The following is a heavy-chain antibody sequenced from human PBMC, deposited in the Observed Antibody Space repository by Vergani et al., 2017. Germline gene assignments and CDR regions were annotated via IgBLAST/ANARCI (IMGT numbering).Heavy chain of an antibody. CDR3: ASGKYYSDSTSHFRGRYFDV. Sequence: QMQLQESGPGLVKASETLSLTCTVSGDSIISRSYYWGWIRQPPGKGLEWIGSIYNSGNGDSSSSLKSRVTISADTSKNQFSLRLTSVTAAETAVYYCASGKYYSDSTSHFRGRYFDVWGRGTLGTVPS. D-gene: IGHD3-16*01. V-gene: IGHV4-39*01. J-gene: IGHJ2*01. CDR1: GDSIISRSYY. CDR2: IYNSGNG.